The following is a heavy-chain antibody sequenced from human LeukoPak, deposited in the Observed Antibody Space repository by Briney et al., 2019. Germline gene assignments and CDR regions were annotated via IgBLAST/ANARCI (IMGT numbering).Heavy chain of an antibody. CDR2: IYYSGST. CDR1: GGSISSYY. Sequence: PSETLSLTCTVSGGSISSYYWSWIRQPPGKGLEWNGYIYYSGSTNYNPSLKSRVTISVDTSKNQFSLKLSSVTAADTAVYYCASSFHCSSTSCYLSTFDYWGQGTLVTVSS. CDR3: ASSFHCSSTSCYLSTFDY. D-gene: IGHD2-2*01. J-gene: IGHJ4*02. V-gene: IGHV4-59*08.